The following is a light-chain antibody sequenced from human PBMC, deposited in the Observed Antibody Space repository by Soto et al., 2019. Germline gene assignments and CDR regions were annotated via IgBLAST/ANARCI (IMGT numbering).Light chain of an antibody. CDR2: DVS. Sequence: QSVLTQPASGSGSPGQSITISCSGTSSDVGGYNSVSWYQQHPGKVPILMIYDVSNRPSGVSNRFSGSKSGNTASLTISGLQAEDEADYYCSSYTSTSTLVFGGGTKVTVL. CDR3: SSYTSTSTLV. CDR1: SSDVGGYNS. V-gene: IGLV2-14*01. J-gene: IGLJ2*01.